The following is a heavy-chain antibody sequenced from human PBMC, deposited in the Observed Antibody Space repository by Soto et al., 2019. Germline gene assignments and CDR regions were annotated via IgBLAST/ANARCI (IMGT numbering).Heavy chain of an antibody. V-gene: IGHV1-69*13. J-gene: IGHJ4*02. CDR1: GGTLSTHV. D-gene: IGHD4-4*01. CDR2: IIPFFGTA. CDR3: AKSATMDAGGQYYYDF. Sequence: GXSVEVCIKASGGTLSTHVISWGRQAPVQGLEWMGGIIPFFGTARYSQKFEDRITITADESTNTVYMDLRSLTSEDTAIYYCAKSATMDAGGQYYYDFWGQGALVTVSS.